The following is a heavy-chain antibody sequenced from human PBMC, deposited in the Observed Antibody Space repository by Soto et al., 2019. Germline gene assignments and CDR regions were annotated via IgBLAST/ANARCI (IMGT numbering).Heavy chain of an antibody. D-gene: IGHD3-10*01. CDR3: AVMTYYYGSGSYYRELPFDY. CDR1: GGSISSGGYY. V-gene: IGHV4-31*01. J-gene: IGHJ4*02. Sequence: QVQLQESGPGLVKPSQTLSLTCTVSGGSISSGGYYWSWIRQHPGKGLEWIGYIYFSGSPYYNPSLQSLGTVAVDTSKKQFTLKLSSVTAADTAVYYCAVMTYYYGSGSYYRELPFDYWGQGTLVTVCS. CDR2: IYFSGSP.